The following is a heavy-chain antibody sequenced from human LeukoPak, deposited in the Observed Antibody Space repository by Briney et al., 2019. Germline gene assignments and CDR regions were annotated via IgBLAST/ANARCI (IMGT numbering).Heavy chain of an antibody. V-gene: IGHV4-59*08. CDR1: GGSISSYY. Sequence: SETLSLTCTVSGGSISSYYWSWIRQPPGKGLEWIGYIYYSGSTNYNPSLKSRVTISVDTSKNQFSLKLSPVTAADTAVYYCARTRAAGGFDYWGQGTLVTVSS. J-gene: IGHJ4*02. D-gene: IGHD6-13*01. CDR3: ARTRAAGGFDY. CDR2: IYYSGST.